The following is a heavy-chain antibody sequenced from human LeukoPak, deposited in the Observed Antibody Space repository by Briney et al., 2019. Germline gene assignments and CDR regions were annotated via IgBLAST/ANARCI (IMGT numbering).Heavy chain of an antibody. V-gene: IGHV1-2*02. CDR3: AREIVVVPAATRDY. CDR2: INPNSGGT. CDR1: GYTFTGYY. D-gene: IGHD2-2*01. J-gene: IGHJ4*02. Sequence: ASVKVSCKASGYTFTGYYMHWVRQAPGQGLEWMGWINPNSGGTNYAQKFQGRVTMTRDTSISTAYMELSRLRSDDTAVYYCAREIVVVPAATRDYWGQGTLVTVS.